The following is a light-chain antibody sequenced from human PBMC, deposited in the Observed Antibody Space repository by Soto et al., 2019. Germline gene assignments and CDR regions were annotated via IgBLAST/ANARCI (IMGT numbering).Light chain of an antibody. Sequence: QSALTQPASVSGSPGQSVTISCTGTSGDIGGYNYVSWYQQHPGKAPKLLISEVTNRPSGVSNRFSGSKSGNTASLTISGLQAEDEADYYCSLYTTNITPVVFGGGTKLTVL. CDR2: EVT. CDR1: SGDIGGYNY. J-gene: IGLJ2*01. V-gene: IGLV2-14*01. CDR3: SLYTTNITPVV.